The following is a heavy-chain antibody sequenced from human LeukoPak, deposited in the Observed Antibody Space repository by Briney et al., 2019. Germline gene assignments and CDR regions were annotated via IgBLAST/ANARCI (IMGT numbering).Heavy chain of an antibody. Sequence: SETLSLTCTVSGGSISSSSYYWGWIRQPPGKGLEWIGSTYYSGSTYYNPSLKSRVTISVDTSKNQFSLKLSSVTAADTAVYYCARNKVMALAHYFDYWGPGTLVTVSS. CDR1: GGSISSSSYY. D-gene: IGHD2-21*01. V-gene: IGHV4-39*01. CDR2: TYYSGST. J-gene: IGHJ4*02. CDR3: ARNKVMALAHYFDY.